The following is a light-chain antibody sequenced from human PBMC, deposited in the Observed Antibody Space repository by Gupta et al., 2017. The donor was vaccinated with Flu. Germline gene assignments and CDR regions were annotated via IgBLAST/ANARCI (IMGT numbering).Light chain of an antibody. CDR1: NIETKS. Sequence: SYVLTQPPSLPVAPGQTARITCGGNNIETKSVHWYQQKPGQAPVLVVYDDSDRPSGIPERFSGSNSGNTATLTISRVEAGDEANYYCQVWDTSSDHVVFGGGTELAVL. CDR2: DDS. CDR3: QVWDTSSDHVV. J-gene: IGLJ3*02. V-gene: IGLV3-21*02.